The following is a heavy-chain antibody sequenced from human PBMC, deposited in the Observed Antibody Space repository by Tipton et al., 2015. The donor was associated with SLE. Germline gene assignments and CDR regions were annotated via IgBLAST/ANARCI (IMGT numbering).Heavy chain of an antibody. D-gene: IGHD2/OR15-2a*01. Sequence: TLSLTCAVSGASISSSYWWSWVRQPPGKGLEWIGEIYHSGSTKYNPSLKSRVTISVDKSKNQFSLKVRSVTAADTAVYYCATQGTTYYFDYWGQGTLVTVSS. CDR3: ATQGTTYYFDY. V-gene: IGHV4-4*02. J-gene: IGHJ4*02. CDR2: IYHSGST. CDR1: GASISSSYW.